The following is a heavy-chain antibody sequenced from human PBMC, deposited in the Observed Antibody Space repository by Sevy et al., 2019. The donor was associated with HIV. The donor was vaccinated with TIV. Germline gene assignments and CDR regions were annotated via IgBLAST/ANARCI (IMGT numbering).Heavy chain of an antibody. V-gene: IGHV3-11*04. D-gene: IGHD3-9*01. CDR3: ARRLEFDGAFDI. Sequence: GGSLRLSCAASGFTFTDYYMSWIRQAPGKGLGWVSYISNSGSTIYYADSVKGRFTISRDNAKNSLFLQMNSLRAGDTAVYYCARRLEFDGAFDIWGHGTMVTVSS. CDR2: ISNSGSTI. CDR1: GFTFTDYY. J-gene: IGHJ3*02.